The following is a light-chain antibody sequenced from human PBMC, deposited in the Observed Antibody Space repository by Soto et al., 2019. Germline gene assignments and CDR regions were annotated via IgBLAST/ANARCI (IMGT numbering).Light chain of an antibody. CDR2: NNN. V-gene: IGLV1-44*01. J-gene: IGLJ2*01. CDR1: SSNIRTNT. CDR3: AGWDDSLNGVV. Sequence: QAVVTQPPSASGTPGQRVTISCSGSSSNIRTNTVNWYQHLPGTAPKLLIYNNNQRASGVPDRFSGSKSGTSAALAISGLQSEDEADYYCAGWDDSLNGVVFGGGTQLTVL.